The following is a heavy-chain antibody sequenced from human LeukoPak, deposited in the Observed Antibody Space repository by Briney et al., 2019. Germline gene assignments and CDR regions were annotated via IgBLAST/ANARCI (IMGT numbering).Heavy chain of an antibody. CDR2: MSAYNGNT. CDR1: GYTFANYG. CDR3: ARVDVIAVAGSTDFDY. D-gene: IGHD6-19*01. V-gene: IGHV1-18*01. J-gene: IGHJ4*02. Sequence: ASVKVSCKASGYTFANYGIRWVRQAPGQGLEWMGWMSAYNGNTNYEQKLQGRVTMTTDTSTSTAYMELRSLRSDDTAVYYCARVDVIAVAGSTDFDYWGQGTLVTVSS.